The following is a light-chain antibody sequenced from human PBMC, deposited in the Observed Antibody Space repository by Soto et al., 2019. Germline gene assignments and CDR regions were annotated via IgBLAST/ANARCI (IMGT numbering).Light chain of an antibody. J-gene: IGKJ1*01. V-gene: IGKV3-15*01. Sequence: EIVMTQSPATLSVSPGERATLSFRASQSVSSNLAWYQQKPGQAPRLLIYGASTRATGIPARFSGSGSGTEFTLTISSLQSEDFAVYYCQQYNNWPRTFGQGTKVDNK. CDR1: QSVSSN. CDR3: QQYNNWPRT. CDR2: GAS.